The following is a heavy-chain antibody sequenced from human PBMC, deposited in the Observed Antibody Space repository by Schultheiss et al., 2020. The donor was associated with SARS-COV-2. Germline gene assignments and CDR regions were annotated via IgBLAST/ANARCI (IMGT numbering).Heavy chain of an antibody. D-gene: IGHD6-25*01. CDR1: GGSISSGGYY. CDR2: IYYSGST. Sequence: SETLSLTCTVSGGSISSGGYYWGWIRQPPGKGLEWIGSIYYSGSTYYNPSLKSRVTISVDTSKNQFSLKLSSVTAADTAVYYCARHRSQRYYYYGMDVWGQGTTVTVAS. V-gene: IGHV4-39*01. CDR3: ARHRSQRYYYYGMDV. J-gene: IGHJ6*02.